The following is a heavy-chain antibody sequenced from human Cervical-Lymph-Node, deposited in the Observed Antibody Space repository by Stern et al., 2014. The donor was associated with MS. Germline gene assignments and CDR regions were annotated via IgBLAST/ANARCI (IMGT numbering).Heavy chain of an antibody. D-gene: IGHD1-1*01. V-gene: IGHV3-53*01. CDR2: ITNAGST. CDR3: ARDTSSPERSDW. J-gene: IGHJ4*02. Sequence: VKLVQSGGGVIQPGGSLRLSCTASGFTVSRDYMTWVRQAQGKGLEWVSLITNAGSTFYKDSVKGRFTISRDDSKNTVYLHMTSLRAEDTAMYYCARDTSSPERSDWWGQGTLVTVSS. CDR1: GFTVSRDY.